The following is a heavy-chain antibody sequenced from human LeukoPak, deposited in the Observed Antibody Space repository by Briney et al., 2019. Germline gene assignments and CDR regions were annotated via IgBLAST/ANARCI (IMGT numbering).Heavy chain of an antibody. D-gene: IGHD2-2*01. CDR3: ARRAVPAFYFDY. J-gene: IGHJ4*02. CDR1: GGSISSSSYY. CDR2: IYYSGST. V-gene: IGHV4-39*01. Sequence: SEALSLTCTVSGGSISSSSYYWGWIRQPPGKGLEWIGSIYYSGSTYYNPSLKSRVTISVDTSKNQFSLKLSSVTAADTAVYYCARRAVPAFYFDYWGQGTLVTVSS.